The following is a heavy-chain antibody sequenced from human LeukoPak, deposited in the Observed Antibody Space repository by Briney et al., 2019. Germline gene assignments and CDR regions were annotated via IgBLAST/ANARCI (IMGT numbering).Heavy chain of an antibody. CDR3: ARVLYYDSSGYPLDY. J-gene: IGHJ4*02. CDR1: GYTFTSYG. CDR2: ISAYNGNT. D-gene: IGHD3-22*01. V-gene: IGHV1-18*01. Sequence: ASVTVSCKASGYTFTSYGISWVRQAPGQGLEWMGWISAYNGNTNYAQKLQGRVTMTTDTSTSTAYMELRSLRSDDTAVYYCARVLYYDSSGYPLDYWGQGTLVTVSS.